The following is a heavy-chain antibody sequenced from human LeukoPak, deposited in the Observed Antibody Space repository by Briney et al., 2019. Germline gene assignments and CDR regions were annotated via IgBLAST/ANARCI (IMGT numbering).Heavy chain of an antibody. CDR3: AREDSSSWYSDY. J-gene: IGHJ4*02. V-gene: IGHV4-38-2*02. D-gene: IGHD6-13*01. CDR2: IYHSGIT. Sequence: SETLSLTCTVSGYSIRSGFYWGWIRQPPGKGLEWIGNIYHSGITYYTPSLKSRVTISVDKSKNQFSLKLSSVTAADTAVYYCAREDSSSWYSDYWGQGTLVTVSS. CDR1: GYSIRSGFY.